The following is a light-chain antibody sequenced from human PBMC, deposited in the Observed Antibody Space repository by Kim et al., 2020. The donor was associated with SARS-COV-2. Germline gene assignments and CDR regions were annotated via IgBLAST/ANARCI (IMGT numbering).Light chain of an antibody. CDR3: SSYTSSSTYV. CDR2: DVS. CDR1: SSDVGGYDY. Sequence: QSALTQPASVSGSPGQSITISCTGTSSDVGGYDYVSWYQHPPGKAPELMIYDVSKRPSGVSDHFSGSKSGNTASLTISGLQAEDEADYYCSSYTSSSTYVFGTGTKVTVL. V-gene: IGLV2-14*03. J-gene: IGLJ1*01.